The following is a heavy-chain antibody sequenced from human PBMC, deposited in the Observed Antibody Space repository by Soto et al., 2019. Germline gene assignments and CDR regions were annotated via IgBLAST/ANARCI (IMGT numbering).Heavy chain of an antibody. Sequence: QVQLVQAGAEVKKPGASVKVSCKASGYTFTNFGISWVRQAPGQGLEWMGWISAYNGNTNYAQKFQGRVTRTTDTSTRTACMEVRSQRVDDTAVYNCERGGTPIDYWAQGTLITVSS. D-gene: IGHD1-26*01. CDR3: ERGGTPIDY. CDR1: GYTFTNFG. J-gene: IGHJ4*02. CDR2: ISAYNGNT. V-gene: IGHV1-18*01.